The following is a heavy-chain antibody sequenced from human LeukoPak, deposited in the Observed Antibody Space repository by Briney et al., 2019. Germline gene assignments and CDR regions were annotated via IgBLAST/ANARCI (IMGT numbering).Heavy chain of an antibody. CDR2: ISYDGSNK. J-gene: IGHJ4*02. CDR1: GFTFSSYA. V-gene: IGHV3-30-3*02. D-gene: IGHD6-13*01. Sequence: PGGSLRLSCAASGFTFSSYAMHWVRQAPGKGLEWVAVISYDGSNKYYADSVKGRFTISRDNSKNTLYLQMNGLRAEDTAVYYCAKSISSSWYYFDYWGQGTLVTVSS. CDR3: AKSISSSWYYFDY.